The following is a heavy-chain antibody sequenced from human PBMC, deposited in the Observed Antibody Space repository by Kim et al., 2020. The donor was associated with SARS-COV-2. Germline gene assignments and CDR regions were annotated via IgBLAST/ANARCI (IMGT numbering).Heavy chain of an antibody. J-gene: IGHJ4*02. Sequence: GGSLRLSCAASGFTVSSNYMSWVRQAPGKGLEWVSVIYSGGSTYYADSVKGRFTISRDNSKNTLYLQMNSLRAEDTAVYYCAVVITRSILYYFDYWGQGTLVTVSS. CDR1: GFTVSSNY. D-gene: IGHD3-22*01. V-gene: IGHV3-66*01. CDR3: AVVITRSILYYFDY. CDR2: IYSGGST.